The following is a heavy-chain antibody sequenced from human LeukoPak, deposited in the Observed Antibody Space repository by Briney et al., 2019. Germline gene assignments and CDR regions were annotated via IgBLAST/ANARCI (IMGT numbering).Heavy chain of an antibody. Sequence: PQTLSLTCTVSGGSISSGDYYWSWIRQPPGKGLEWTGYIYYSGSTYYNPSLKSRVTISVDTSKNQFSLNLTSVTAADTAEYYCARTSGYYPDYWGQGTLVTVSS. V-gene: IGHV4-31*03. CDR1: GGSISSGDYY. D-gene: IGHD3-22*01. CDR2: IYYSGST. J-gene: IGHJ4*02. CDR3: ARTSGYYPDY.